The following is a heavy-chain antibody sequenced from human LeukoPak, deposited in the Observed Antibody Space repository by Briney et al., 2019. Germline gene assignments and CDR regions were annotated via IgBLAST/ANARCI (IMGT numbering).Heavy chain of an antibody. V-gene: IGHV4-59*08. CDR1: GGSISSYY. D-gene: IGHD4-17*01. J-gene: IGHJ4*02. CDR2: IYYSGST. Sequence: SETLSLTCTVSGGSISSYYWSWIRQPPGKGLEWIGYIYYSGSTNYNPSLKSRVTISVDTSKNQFSLKLSSVTAADTAVYYCARRTVTTAIDYWGQGTLVTVSS. CDR3: ARRTVTTAIDY.